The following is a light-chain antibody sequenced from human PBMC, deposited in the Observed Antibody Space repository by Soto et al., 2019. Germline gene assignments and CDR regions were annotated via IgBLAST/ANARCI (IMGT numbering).Light chain of an antibody. V-gene: IGLV2-14*03. CDR3: TSYTTSSPYVV. J-gene: IGLJ2*01. CDR2: DVT. CDR1: SSDVGGYNY. Sequence: QSALTQPASVSGSPGQSITISFTGTSSDVGGYNYVSWYQHHPGKAPKLMIYDVTNRPSGVSNRFSGSKSGNTASLTISGLQAEDEADYYCTSYTTSSPYVVFGGGTKLTVL.